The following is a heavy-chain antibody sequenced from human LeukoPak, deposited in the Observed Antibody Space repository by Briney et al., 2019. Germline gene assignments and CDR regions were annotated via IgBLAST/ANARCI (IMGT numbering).Heavy chain of an antibody. J-gene: IGHJ2*01. Sequence: PGGSLRLSCAASGFTVSSNYVSWVRQAPGKELEWVSVIYSGGSTYYADSVKGRFTISRDNSKNTLYLQMNSLRAEDTAVYYCAKQRAYWYFDLWGRGTLVTVSS. CDR2: IYSGGST. CDR1: GFTVSSNY. CDR3: AKQRAYWYFDL. V-gene: IGHV3-66*04.